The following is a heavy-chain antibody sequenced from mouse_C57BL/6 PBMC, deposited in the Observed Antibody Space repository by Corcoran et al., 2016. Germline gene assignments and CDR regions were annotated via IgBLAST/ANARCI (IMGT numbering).Heavy chain of an antibody. CDR3: ARGGGSSGCFAY. Sequence: DVQLQESGPDLVKPSQSLSLTCSVTGYSITSGYYWNWIRQFPGNKLEWMGYINYDGSNNYNPSLKNRISITRDTSKNQFFLKLNSVTTEDTATYYGARGGGSSGCFAYWGQGTLVTVSA. V-gene: IGHV3-6*01. CDR1: GYSITSGYY. J-gene: IGHJ3*01. D-gene: IGHD3-2*02. CDR2: INYDGSN.